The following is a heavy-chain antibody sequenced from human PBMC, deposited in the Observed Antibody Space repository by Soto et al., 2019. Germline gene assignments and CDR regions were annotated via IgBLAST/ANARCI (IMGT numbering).Heavy chain of an antibody. CDR1: GGSFSGYY. V-gene: IGHV4-34*01. J-gene: IGHJ4*02. D-gene: IGHD3-10*01. Sequence: PSETLSLTCAVYGGSFSGYYWSWIRQPPGKGLEWIGEINHSGSTNYNPSLKSRVTISVDTSKNQFSLKLSSVTAADTAVYYCAIRLNYYGSGSRSRFDYWGQGTLVTVS. CDR2: INHSGST. CDR3: AIRLNYYGSGSRSRFDY.